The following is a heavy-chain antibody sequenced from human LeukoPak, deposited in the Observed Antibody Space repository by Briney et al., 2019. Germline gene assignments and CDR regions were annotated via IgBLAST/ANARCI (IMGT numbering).Heavy chain of an antibody. V-gene: IGHV3-23*01. CDR2: ISTSGDST. J-gene: IGHJ4*02. CDR3: AKSVSNWNDAPFDY. Sequence: GGSLRLSCAASGFTFSSYAMTWVRQAPGKGLEWVSGISTSGDSTYYAHSVKGRFTISRDNSKNTLYLQMNSLRAEDTAVYFCAKSVSNWNDAPFDYWGQGTLVTVSS. D-gene: IGHD1-1*01. CDR1: GFTFSSYA.